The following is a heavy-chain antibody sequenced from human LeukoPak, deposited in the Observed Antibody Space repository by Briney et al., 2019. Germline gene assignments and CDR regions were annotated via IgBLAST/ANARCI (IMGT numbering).Heavy chain of an antibody. V-gene: IGHV4-61*02. CDR1: GGSISSGSYY. Sequence: SETLSLTCTVSGGSISSGSYYWSWIRQPAGKGLEWIGRIYTSGSTNYNPSLKSRVTISVDTSKNQFSLKLSSVTAADTAVYYCAREYSSSWLYYHYGMDVWGQGTTVTVSS. D-gene: IGHD6-13*01. CDR2: IYTSGST. J-gene: IGHJ6*02. CDR3: AREYSSSWLYYHYGMDV.